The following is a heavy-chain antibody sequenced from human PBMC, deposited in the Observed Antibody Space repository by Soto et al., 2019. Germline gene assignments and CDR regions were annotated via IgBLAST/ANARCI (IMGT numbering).Heavy chain of an antibody. CDR1: GFTFSYYW. CDR2: IHSDGSST. Sequence: EVQLVESGGGLVRPGGSLRLSCAASGFTFSYYWMHWVRQAPGKGLVWVSRIHSDGSSTTYADFVKGRFIISSDNARNTVDLQMNSVRVEDTAVYYCAIGDRGAFDLWGQGTVVTVSS. D-gene: IGHD1-26*01. V-gene: IGHV3-74*01. CDR3: AIGDRGAFDL. J-gene: IGHJ3*01.